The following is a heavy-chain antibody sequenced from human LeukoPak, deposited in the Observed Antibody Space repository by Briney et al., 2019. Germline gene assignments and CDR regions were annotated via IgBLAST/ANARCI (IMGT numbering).Heavy chain of an antibody. CDR2: IYSRSKWYN. J-gene: IGHJ5*02. D-gene: IGHD1-26*01. CDR3: ARTYSGSYHGWFDP. CDR1: GDSVASKSAA. V-gene: IGHV6-1*01. Sequence: SQILSLTCAISGDSVASKSAAWNWIRQSPSRGLEWLGRIYSRSKWYNDYAESVKSRITISPDTSKNQFSLQLNSVTPEDTAVYYCARTYSGSYHGWFDPWGQGTLVTVSS.